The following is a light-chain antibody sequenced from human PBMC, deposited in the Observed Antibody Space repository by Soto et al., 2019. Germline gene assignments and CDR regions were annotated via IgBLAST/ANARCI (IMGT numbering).Light chain of an antibody. CDR3: ASWGDRLNGVI. V-gene: IGLV1-44*01. CDR1: NSNIGSNT. CDR2: DNN. J-gene: IGLJ2*01. Sequence: QSVLTQPPSASGTPGQRVTISCSGSNSNIGSNTVNWYQQLPGTAPKLLIYDNNKRPSGVPGRFSDSKSGTSASLAISGLQSEDEADYYCASWGDRLNGVIFGGGTKLTVL.